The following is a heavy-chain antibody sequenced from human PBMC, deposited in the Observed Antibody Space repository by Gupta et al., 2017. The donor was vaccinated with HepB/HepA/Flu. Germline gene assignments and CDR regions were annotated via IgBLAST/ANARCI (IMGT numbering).Heavy chain of an antibody. CDR1: GFTVSSNY. CDR2: IYSGGST. Sequence: EAGGGVVLYGGSFRLSCAASGFTVSSNYMSWVRQAPGKGLEWVSVIYSGGSTYYADSVKGRFTTSRDNSKNTLYLQMNSLRAEDTAVYYCARDSVSSTMIAFGAFDIWGQGTMVTVSS. CDR3: ARDSVSSTMIAFGAFDI. J-gene: IGHJ3*02. V-gene: IGHV3-66*01. D-gene: IGHD3-16*01.